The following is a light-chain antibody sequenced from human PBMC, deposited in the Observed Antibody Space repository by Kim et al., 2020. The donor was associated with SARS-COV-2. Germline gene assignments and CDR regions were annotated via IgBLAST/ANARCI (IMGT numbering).Light chain of an antibody. CDR3: QQSYSTPFT. V-gene: IGKV1-39*01. J-gene: IGKJ4*02. Sequence: ASVGERVTITCRASQRISSYLNWYQQKPGKAPKLLIYAASSLQSGVPSRFSGSGSGTDFTLTISSLQPEDFATYYCQQSYSTPFTFGGGTKVDIK. CDR2: AAS. CDR1: QRISSY.